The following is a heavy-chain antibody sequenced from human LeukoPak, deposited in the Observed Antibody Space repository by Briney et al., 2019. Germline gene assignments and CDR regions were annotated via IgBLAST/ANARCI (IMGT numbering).Heavy chain of an antibody. CDR1: GYTFTSYA. V-gene: IGHV7-4-1*02. J-gene: IGHJ3*02. Sequence: REASVKVSCKASGYTFTSYAMNWVRQAPGQGLEWMGWIYTNTGNPTYAQGFTGRFVFSLDTSVSTAYQQISSLKAEDTAVYYCARDRDLGYCSSTSRYAFDIWGQGTMVTVSS. CDR3: ARDRDLGYCSSTSRYAFDI. CDR2: IYTNTGNP. D-gene: IGHD2-2*01.